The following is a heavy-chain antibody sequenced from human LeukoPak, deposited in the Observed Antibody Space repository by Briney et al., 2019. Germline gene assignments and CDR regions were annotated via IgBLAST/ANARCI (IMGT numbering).Heavy chain of an antibody. CDR2: INADGSST. CDR3: AKDTGRPTDAITMEDNAFDI. CDR1: GFTFNTYW. J-gene: IGHJ3*02. Sequence: GGSLRLSCAASGFTFNTYWMHWVRQAPGKGLVWVSSINADGSSTSYADSMKGRFTISRDNAKNSLYLQMDSLRAEDTALYYCAKDTGRPTDAITMEDNAFDIWGQGTMVTVSS. V-gene: IGHV3-74*01. D-gene: IGHD3-3*01.